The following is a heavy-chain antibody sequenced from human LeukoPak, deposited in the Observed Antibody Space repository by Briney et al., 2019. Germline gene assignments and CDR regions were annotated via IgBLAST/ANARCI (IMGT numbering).Heavy chain of an antibody. CDR2: ISSNGGST. Sequence: GGSLRLSCSASGFTLSSYAMHWVRQAPGKGLEYVSAISSNGGSTYYADSVKGRFTISRDNSKNTLYLQMSSLRAEDTAVYYCVKVPLDDILTGYWVYFDYWGQGTLVTVSS. J-gene: IGHJ4*02. D-gene: IGHD3-9*01. CDR3: VKVPLDDILTGYWVYFDY. V-gene: IGHV3-64D*06. CDR1: GFTLSSYA.